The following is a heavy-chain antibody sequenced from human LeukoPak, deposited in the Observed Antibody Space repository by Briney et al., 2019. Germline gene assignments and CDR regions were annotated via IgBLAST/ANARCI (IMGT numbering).Heavy chain of an antibody. CDR2: ISSSGSTI. J-gene: IGHJ5*02. CDR3: ARLGVTMVRGVTNFDP. CDR1: GFTFSSYE. D-gene: IGHD3-10*01. V-gene: IGHV3-48*03. Sequence: GGSLRLSCAASGFTFSSYEMNWVRRAPGKGLEWVSYISSSGSTIYYADSVKGRFTISRDNAKNSLYLQMNSLRAEDTAVYYCARLGVTMVRGVTNFDPWGQGTLVTVSS.